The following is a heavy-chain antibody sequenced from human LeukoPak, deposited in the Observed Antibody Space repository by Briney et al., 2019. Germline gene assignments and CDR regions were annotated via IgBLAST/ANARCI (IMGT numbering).Heavy chain of an antibody. V-gene: IGHV3-23*01. Sequence: GGSLRLSCAASGFTFSSYAMGWVRQAPGKGLELVSTITNSGGNTYYADPVKGRFTISRDNSKNTLCLQMNSLRAEDTAVYYCAKGVSTSGDIPFDYWGQGTLVTVSS. CDR2: ITNSGGNT. D-gene: IGHD2-15*01. CDR3: AKGVSTSGDIPFDY. J-gene: IGHJ4*02. CDR1: GFTFSSYA.